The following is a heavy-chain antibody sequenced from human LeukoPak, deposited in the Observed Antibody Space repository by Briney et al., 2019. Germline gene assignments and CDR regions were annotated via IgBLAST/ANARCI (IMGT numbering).Heavy chain of an antibody. CDR1: GFTFSSYG. J-gene: IGHJ4*02. V-gene: IGHV3-33*06. D-gene: IGHD2-15*01. CDR2: IWYDGSNK. CDR3: AKDRLHRSGGSCYSGYFDY. Sequence: GGSLRLSCAASGFTFSSYGMHWVRQAPGKGLEWVAVIWYDGSNKHYADSVKGRFTISRDNSKNTLYLQMNSLRAEDTAVYYCAKDRLHRSGGSCYSGYFDYWGQGTLVTVSS.